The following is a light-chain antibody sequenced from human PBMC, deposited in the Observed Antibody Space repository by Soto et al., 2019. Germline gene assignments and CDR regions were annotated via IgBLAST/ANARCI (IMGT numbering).Light chain of an antibody. Sequence: QSALTQPASVSGSPGQSITISCTGTSSDVGGYNYVSWYQQHPGKAPKLMIYEVSNRPSGVSNRFSASTSGNTASLTISGLQAEDEADYYCSSYISSSTLVFGGGTKLTVL. CDR3: SSYISSSTLV. CDR1: SSDVGGYNY. J-gene: IGLJ2*01. V-gene: IGLV2-14*01. CDR2: EVS.